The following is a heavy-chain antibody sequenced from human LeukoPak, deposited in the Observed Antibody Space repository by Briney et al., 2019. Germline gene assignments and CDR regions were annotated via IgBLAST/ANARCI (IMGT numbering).Heavy chain of an antibody. CDR2: IFPSDSDT. CDR1: GYSFTSFW. V-gene: IGHV5-51*01. D-gene: IGHD6-19*01. CDR3: ATVPGY. J-gene: IGHJ4*02. Sequence: GESLKTSFQGSGYSFTSFWIGWVRQMPGKGLEWMGIIFPSDSDTRYSPSFQGQVTISADKSITTAYLQWSSLKASDTAMYYCATVPGYWGQGTLVTVSS.